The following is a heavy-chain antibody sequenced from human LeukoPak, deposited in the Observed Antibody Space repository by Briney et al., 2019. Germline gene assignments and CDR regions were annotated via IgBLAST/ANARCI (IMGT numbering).Heavy chain of an antibody. J-gene: IGHJ4*02. Sequence: SETLSLTCTVSGASVTSGNDCWSWIRQPAGKGLEWIGRIYSSGSTNDNPSLKSRVTISLDTSKNQFSLKLTPVTAADTAVYFCASRNYGLIDYWGQGTLVTVSS. CDR2: IYSSGST. D-gene: IGHD3-10*01. V-gene: IGHV4-61*02. CDR1: GASVTSGNDC. CDR3: ASRNYGLIDY.